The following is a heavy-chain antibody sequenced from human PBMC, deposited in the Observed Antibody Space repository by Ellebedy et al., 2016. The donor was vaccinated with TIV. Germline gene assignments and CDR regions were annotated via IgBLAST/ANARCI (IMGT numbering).Heavy chain of an antibody. J-gene: IGHJ4*02. V-gene: IGHV1-8*02. CDR1: GYTLASYG. D-gene: IGHD1-26*01. CDR3: ARALGLVGTTDSDS. Sequence: ASVKVSCKASGYTLASYGISWVRQATGQGLEWMGWMNPNSGNTGYAQKFQGRVTMTRNTSISTAYMELRSLRSEDTAVYYCARALGLVGTTDSDSWGQGTLVTVSS. CDR2: MNPNSGNT.